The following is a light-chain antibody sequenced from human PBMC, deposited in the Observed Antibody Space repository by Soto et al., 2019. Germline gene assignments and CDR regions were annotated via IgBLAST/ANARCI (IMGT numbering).Light chain of an antibody. J-gene: IGLJ3*02. CDR3: AGWDAPLSGRV. V-gene: IGLV1-44*01. CDR2: SNN. Sequence: QSVLTQPPSASGTPGQRVTISCSGSSSNIGSNTVNWYQQLPGTAPKLLIYSNNQRPSGVPDRFSGSKSGTSASLAISGLQSEDDADYYCAGWDAPLSGRVFGGGTKVTVL. CDR1: SSNIGSNT.